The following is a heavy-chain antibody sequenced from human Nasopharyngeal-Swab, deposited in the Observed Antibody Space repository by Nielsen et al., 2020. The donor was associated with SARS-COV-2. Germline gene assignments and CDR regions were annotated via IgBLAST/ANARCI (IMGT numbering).Heavy chain of an antibody. J-gene: IGHJ4*02. Sequence: SETLSLTCAVYGGSFSGYCWSWIRQPPGKGLEWIGEINHSGSTNYNPSLKSRVTISVDTSKNQFSLKLSSVTAADTAVYYCARGDNSGYFDYWGQGTLVTVSS. CDR1: GGSFSGYC. V-gene: IGHV4-34*01. CDR3: ARGDNSGYFDY. D-gene: IGHD3-22*01. CDR2: INHSGST.